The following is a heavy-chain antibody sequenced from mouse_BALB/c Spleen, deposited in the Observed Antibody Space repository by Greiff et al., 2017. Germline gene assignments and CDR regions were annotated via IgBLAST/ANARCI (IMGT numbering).Heavy chain of an antibody. CDR2: ISYDGSN. Sequence: EVKLMESGPGLVKPSQSLSLTCSVTGYSIPSGYYWNWIRQFPGNKLEWMGYISYDGSNNYNPSLKNRISITRDTSKNQFFLKLNSVTTEDTATYYCARGGNYPYAMDYWGQGTSVTVSS. CDR1: GYSIPSGYY. CDR3: ARGGNYPYAMDY. J-gene: IGHJ4*01. D-gene: IGHD2-1*01. V-gene: IGHV3-6*02.